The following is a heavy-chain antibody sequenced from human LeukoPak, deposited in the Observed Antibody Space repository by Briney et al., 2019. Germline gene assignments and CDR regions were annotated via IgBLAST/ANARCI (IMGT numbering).Heavy chain of an antibody. J-gene: IGHJ6*03. CDR1: GGSFSGYY. D-gene: IGHD6-13*01. Sequence: SETLSLTCAVYGGSFSGYYWSWIRQPPGKGLEWIGEINHSGSTNYNPSLKSRVTISVDTSKNQFPLKLSSVTAADTAVYYCARALRWYYYYYYMDVLGKGTTVTVSS. CDR2: INHSGST. V-gene: IGHV4-34*01. CDR3: ARALRWYYYYYYMDV.